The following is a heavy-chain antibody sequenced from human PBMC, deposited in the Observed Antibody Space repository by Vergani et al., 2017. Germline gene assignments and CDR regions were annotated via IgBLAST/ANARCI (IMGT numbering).Heavy chain of an antibody. J-gene: IGHJ5*02. CDR2: INPSGGST. CDR1: GYTLTELS. V-gene: IGHV1-46*01. CDR3: ARDLAYCGGDCYSIISGGPPNWFDP. D-gene: IGHD2-21*02. Sequence: QVQLVQSGAEVKKPGASVKVSCKVSGYTLTELSMHWVRQAPGQGLEWMGIINPSGGSTSYAQKFQGRVTMTRDTSTSTVYMELSSLRSEDTAVYYCARDLAYCGGDCYSIISGGPPNWFDPWGQGTLVTVSS.